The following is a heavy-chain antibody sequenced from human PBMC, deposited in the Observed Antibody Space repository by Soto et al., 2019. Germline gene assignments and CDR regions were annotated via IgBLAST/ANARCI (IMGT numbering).Heavy chain of an antibody. J-gene: IGHJ2*01. CDR3: ATEEYIHWYFDL. Sequence: ASVKVSCKVSGYTLTELSMHWVRQAPGKGLEWMGGFDPEDGETIYAQKFQGRVTMTEDTSTDTAYMELSSLRSEDTAVYYCATEEYIHWYFDLWGRGTLVTVSS. CDR2: FDPEDGET. D-gene: IGHD5-18*01. V-gene: IGHV1-24*01. CDR1: GYTLTELS.